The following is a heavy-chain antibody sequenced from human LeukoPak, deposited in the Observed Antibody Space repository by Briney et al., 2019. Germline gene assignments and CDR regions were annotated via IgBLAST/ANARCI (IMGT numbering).Heavy chain of an antibody. J-gene: IGHJ5*02. D-gene: IGHD4-17*01. Sequence: PSETLSLTCSVSGDSVSSTYWGWIRQPPGKGLEWIGSIYSSGSTYFNPSLKSRVTISVDTSKNQFSLKLTSVTAADTAVYYCARHYGPWGQGTLVTVSS. CDR2: IYSSGST. V-gene: IGHV4-39*01. CDR3: ARHYGP. CDR1: GDSVSSTY.